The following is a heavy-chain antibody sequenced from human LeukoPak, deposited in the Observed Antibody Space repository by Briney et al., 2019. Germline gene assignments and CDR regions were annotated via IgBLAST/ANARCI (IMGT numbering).Heavy chain of an antibody. CDR1: GYRFSNSW. D-gene: IGHD3-22*01. J-gene: IGHJ4*02. V-gene: IGHV3-74*01. Sequence: PGGSLRLSCAASGYRFSNSWMYWVRHGPGKGPVWVSRMKTDGTRIEYADSVKGRFTISRDNSKNTLYLQMNSLRAEDTALYFCAKDIKGVGYYYGSSGSGMSSGLWGQGTLVTVSS. CDR3: AKDIKGVGYYYGSSGSGMSSGL. CDR2: MKTDGTRI.